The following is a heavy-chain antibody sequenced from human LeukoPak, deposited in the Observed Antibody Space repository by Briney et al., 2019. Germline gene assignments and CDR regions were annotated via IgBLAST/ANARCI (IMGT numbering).Heavy chain of an antibody. CDR1: GYTFTGYY. CDR3: ARSVSSERDAFDI. CDR2: INPNSGGT. D-gene: IGHD6-19*01. J-gene: IGHJ3*02. Sequence: GASVKVPCKASGYTFTGYYMHWVRQAPGQGLEWMGWINPNSGGTNYAQKFQGRVTMTRDTSISTAYMELSRLRSDDTAVYYCARSVSSERDAFDIWGQGTMVTVSS. V-gene: IGHV1-2*02.